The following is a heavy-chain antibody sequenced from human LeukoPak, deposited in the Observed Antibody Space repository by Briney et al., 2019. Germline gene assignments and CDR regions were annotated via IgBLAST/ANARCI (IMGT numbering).Heavy chain of an antibody. D-gene: IGHD2-2*01. CDR3: ATSIVVVPAADY. CDR1: GFPFNAYW. CDR2: IKSETDGGTT. J-gene: IGHJ4*02. Sequence: GGSLRLSCAASGFPFNAYWMTWVRQAPGKGLEWVGHIKSETDGGTTDHAAPVKGRFTISRDDSKSTLYLQMNSLKTEDTAVYYCATSIVVVPAADYWGQGTLVTVSS. V-gene: IGHV3-15*01.